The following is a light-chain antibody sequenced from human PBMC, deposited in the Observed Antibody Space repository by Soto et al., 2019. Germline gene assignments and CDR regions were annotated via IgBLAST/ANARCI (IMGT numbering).Light chain of an antibody. CDR3: QKYNSAPPT. J-gene: IGKJ1*01. CDR1: QGISNY. V-gene: IGKV1-27*01. CDR2: AAS. Sequence: DIQMTQSPSSLSASVGDRVTITCRASQGISNYLAWYQQKPGKVPKLLIYAASTLQSGVPSRFSGSASGTDVTLTISSLQPEGVATYYCQKYNSAPPTLGQGTKVEIK.